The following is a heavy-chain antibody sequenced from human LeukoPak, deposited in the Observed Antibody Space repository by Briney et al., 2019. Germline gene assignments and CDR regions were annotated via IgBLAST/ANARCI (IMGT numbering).Heavy chain of an antibody. Sequence: GSLSLSCAASGFTFSSYGMHWVRQAPGKGLEWVAVISYDGSNKYYADSVKGRFTISRDNSKNTLYLQMNSLRAEDTAVYYCAKDLDLCSYGYGLGAFDIWGQGTMVTVSS. CDR3: AKDLDLCSYGYGLGAFDI. CDR1: GFTFSSYG. J-gene: IGHJ3*02. D-gene: IGHD5-18*01. CDR2: ISYDGSNK. V-gene: IGHV3-30*18.